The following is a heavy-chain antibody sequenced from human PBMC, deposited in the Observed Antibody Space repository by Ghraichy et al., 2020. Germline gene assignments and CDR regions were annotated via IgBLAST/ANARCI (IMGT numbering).Heavy chain of an antibody. CDR2: INQDGSGK. Sequence: GESLNISCAASGFTFSSYWMSWVRQAPGKGLEWVANINQDGSGKYYVDSVKGRFTISRDNVKNSLYLQMNSLRAEDTAVYYCASGRPGAYWGQGTLVTVSS. D-gene: IGHD4-17*01. CDR1: GFTFSSYW. V-gene: IGHV3-7*01. J-gene: IGHJ4*02. CDR3: ASGRPGAY.